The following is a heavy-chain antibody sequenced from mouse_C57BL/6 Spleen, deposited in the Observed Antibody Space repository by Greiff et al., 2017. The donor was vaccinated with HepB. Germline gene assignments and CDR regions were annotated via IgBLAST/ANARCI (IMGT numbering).Heavy chain of an antibody. CDR3: ARRGIYYYGSSYGGNAMDY. V-gene: IGHV5-17*01. Sequence: EVKVVESGGGLVKPGGSLKLSCAASGFTFSDYGMHWVRQAPEKGLEWVAYISSGSSTIYYADTVKGRFTISRDNAKNTLFLQMTSLRSEDTAMYYCARRGIYYYGSSYGGNAMDYWGQGTSVTVSS. CDR2: ISSGSSTI. J-gene: IGHJ4*01. CDR1: GFTFSDYG. D-gene: IGHD1-1*01.